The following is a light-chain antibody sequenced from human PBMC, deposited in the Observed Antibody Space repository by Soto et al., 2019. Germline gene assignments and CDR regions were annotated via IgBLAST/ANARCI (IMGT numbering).Light chain of an antibody. CDR2: AAS. Sequence: IQLTQSPSSLSASVGDRVTITCRASQGIRDYLAWYQQKPGKAPKLLIYAASILEIGVPSRFSGSGSGTDFTLPISSLQPEDFATYYCQQLNSYPFTCGPGAKVDIK. J-gene: IGKJ3*01. V-gene: IGKV1-9*01. CDR1: QGIRDY. CDR3: QQLNSYPFT.